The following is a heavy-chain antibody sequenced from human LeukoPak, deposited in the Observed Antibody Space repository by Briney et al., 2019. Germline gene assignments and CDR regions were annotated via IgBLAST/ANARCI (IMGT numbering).Heavy chain of an antibody. CDR3: AREPIRKRWFDS. J-gene: IGHJ5*01. CDR2: IKYDGSEK. CDR1: GFAFSNYW. Sequence: GGSLRLSCTGSGFAFSNYWMSWVRQAPGKGLEWVANIKYDGSEKYYVDSVKGRLTISRDNAKNSLYLQMNSLRAEDTAVYYCAREPIRKRWFDSWGQGALVTVSS. V-gene: IGHV3-7*03.